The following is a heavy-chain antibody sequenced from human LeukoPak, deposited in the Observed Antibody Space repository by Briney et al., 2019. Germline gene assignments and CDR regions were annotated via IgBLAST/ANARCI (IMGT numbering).Heavy chain of an antibody. CDR2: IIPIVGTA. V-gene: IGHV1-69*05. D-gene: IGHD5-12*01. J-gene: IGHJ4*02. CDR1: GGTFSSYA. Sequence: GGSVKVSCTASGGTFSSYAISWVRQAPGKGLEWMAVIIPIVGTANYAQSFQGRVTITTDESTSTAYMELSSLRSEDTAVYYCERKRGYVEGGYFDYWGQGTLVTVSS. CDR3: ERKRGYVEGGYFDY.